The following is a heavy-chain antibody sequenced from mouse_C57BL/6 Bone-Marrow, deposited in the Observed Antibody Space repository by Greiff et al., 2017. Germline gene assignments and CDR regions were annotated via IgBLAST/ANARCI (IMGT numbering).Heavy chain of an antibody. CDR3: ARINYGSSHWYFDV. CDR2: LNPNNGGT. D-gene: IGHD1-1*01. Sequence: VQLQQSGPELVKPGASVKISCKASGYTFTDYYMNWVKQSNGKSLEWIGDLNPNNGGTSYNQKFKGKATLTVDKSSSTAYMELRSLTSEDSAVYYCARINYGSSHWYFDVWGTGTTVTVSS. CDR1: GYTFTDYY. V-gene: IGHV1-26*01. J-gene: IGHJ1*03.